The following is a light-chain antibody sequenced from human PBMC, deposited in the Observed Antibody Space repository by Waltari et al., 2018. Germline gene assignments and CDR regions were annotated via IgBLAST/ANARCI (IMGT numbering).Light chain of an antibody. CDR1: QSVSSH. Sequence: TQSPAILSLSPGERATLSCRASQSVSSHLAWYQQKPGQAPRLLIYGASSMATGIPDRFSGSGSGTDFTLIISSLEPEDVGVYHCYQHSSGYSFGQGTKVEIK. CDR2: GAS. J-gene: IGKJ2*03. V-gene: IGKV3-11*01. CDR3: YQHSSGYS.